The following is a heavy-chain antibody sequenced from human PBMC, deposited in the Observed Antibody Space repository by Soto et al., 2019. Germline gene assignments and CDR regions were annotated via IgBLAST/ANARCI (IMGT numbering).Heavy chain of an antibody. J-gene: IGHJ4*02. D-gene: IGHD6-6*01. CDR1: GFNFISYS. Sequence: GGSLRVSSTAAGFNFISYSMNWVRQAPGKGLEWVSYISSSSSTIYYADSVKGRFTISRDNAKNSLYLQMNSLRAEDTAVYYCAREAQGDYLDYWGQGTLVTVSS. V-gene: IGHV3-48*01. CDR3: AREAQGDYLDY. CDR2: ISSSSSTI.